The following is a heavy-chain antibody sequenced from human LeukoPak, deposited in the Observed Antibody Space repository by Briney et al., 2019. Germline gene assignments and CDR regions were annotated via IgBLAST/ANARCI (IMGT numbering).Heavy chain of an antibody. CDR2: ISYDGSNK. CDR3: ARETGYYDSSGQLDY. Sequence: GGSLRLSCAASGFTFSSYAMHWVRQAPGKGLEWVAVISYDGSNKYYADSVKGRFTISRDNSKNTLYLQMNSLRAEDTAVYYCARETGYYDSSGQLDYWGQGTLVTVSS. V-gene: IGHV3-30*01. CDR1: GFTFSSYA. D-gene: IGHD3-22*01. J-gene: IGHJ4*02.